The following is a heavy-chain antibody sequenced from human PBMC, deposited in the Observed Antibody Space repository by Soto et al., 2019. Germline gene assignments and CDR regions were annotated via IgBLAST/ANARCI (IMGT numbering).Heavy chain of an antibody. V-gene: IGHV3-9*01. Sequence: EVQLVESGGGLVQPGRSLRLSCAASGFTFDDYAMHWVRQAPGKGLEWVSGISWNSGSIGYADSVKGRFTISRENAKNSLYLQMNSLRAEDTALYDCATAAAGLDAFDIWGQVTMITVSS. J-gene: IGHJ3*02. CDR1: GFTFDDYA. CDR2: ISWNSGSI. D-gene: IGHD6-13*01. CDR3: ATAAAGLDAFDI.